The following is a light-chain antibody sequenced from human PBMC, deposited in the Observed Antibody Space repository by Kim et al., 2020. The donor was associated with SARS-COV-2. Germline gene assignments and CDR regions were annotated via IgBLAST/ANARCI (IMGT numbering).Light chain of an antibody. CDR2: VAS. CDR1: QSVSSY. V-gene: IGKV3-11*01. CDR3: QQRSNWPPTLT. Sequence: PGERAPLSCRAMQSVSSYLAWYQPKPGQAPRLLIYVASNRATGIPARFSGSGSGTDFTLTISSLEPEGFAVYYCQQRSNWPPTLTFGGGTKVDIK. J-gene: IGKJ4*01.